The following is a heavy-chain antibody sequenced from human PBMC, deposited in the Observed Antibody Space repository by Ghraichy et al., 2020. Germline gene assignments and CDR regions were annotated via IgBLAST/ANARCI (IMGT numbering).Heavy chain of an antibody. J-gene: IGHJ4*02. V-gene: IGHV3-11*01. CDR2: ISDSGDTI. CDR3: ARVFHDYGDFGASFDY. D-gene: IGHD4-17*01. CDR1: GFTFSDYS. Sequence: GESLNISCAVSGFTFSDYSMSWIRQAPGKGLEWVSYISDSGDTIYYADSVKGRFTISRDNAKNSLYLLMNSLRAEDTAVYFCARVFHDYGDFGASFDYWGQGTLVTVSS.